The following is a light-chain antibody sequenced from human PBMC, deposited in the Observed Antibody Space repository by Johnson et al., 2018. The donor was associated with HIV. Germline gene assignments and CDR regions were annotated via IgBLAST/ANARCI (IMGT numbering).Light chain of an antibody. CDR3: GTWDGSLSADV. V-gene: IGLV1-51*01. J-gene: IGLJ1*01. CDR2: DSN. CDR1: SSNIGNNY. Sequence: QSVLTQPPSVSAAPGQKVTISCSGSSSNIGNNYVSWYQQLPGTAPKLLIYDSNKRPAGITDRFSGSKSGTSATLGITGLQTGAEAEYYCGTWDGSLSADVFGTGTKVTVL.